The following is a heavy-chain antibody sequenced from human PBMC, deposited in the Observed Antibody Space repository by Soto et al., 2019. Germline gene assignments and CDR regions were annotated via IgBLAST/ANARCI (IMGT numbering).Heavy chain of an antibody. V-gene: IGHV3-74*01. CDR2: IKRDGSST. J-gene: IGHJ4*02. CDR3: ARDFEY. Sequence: EVPLVESGGGLVQPGGSLRLSCEASGFTFSTFWMHWVRQAPGKGLVWVARIKRDGSSTNYADSVKGRVTISRDNAKNMLYLQMNSLRAEDTAVYYCARDFEYWGQGTVVTVSP. CDR1: GFTFSTFW.